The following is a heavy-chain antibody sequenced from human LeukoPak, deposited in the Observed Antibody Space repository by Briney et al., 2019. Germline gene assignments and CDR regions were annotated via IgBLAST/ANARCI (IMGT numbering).Heavy chain of an antibody. CDR1: RGSIRTYY. Sequence: SETLSLTCTVSRGSIRTYYWSWIRQSPGKGLEWIGYIYDSGTTKYNPSLKSRVTISVDTSKNQFSLKLSSVTAADTAVYYCAAAGYSGYDPPFDYWGQGTLVTVSS. CDR3: AAAGYSGYDPPFDY. D-gene: IGHD5-12*01. J-gene: IGHJ4*02. CDR2: IYDSGTT. V-gene: IGHV4-59*08.